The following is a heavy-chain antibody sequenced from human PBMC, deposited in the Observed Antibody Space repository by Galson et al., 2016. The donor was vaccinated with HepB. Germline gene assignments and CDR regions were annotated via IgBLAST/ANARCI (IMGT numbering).Heavy chain of an antibody. CDR3: ARASKRPYDIMTSPFSYNYGMDI. J-gene: IGHJ6*02. V-gene: IGHV3-23*01. D-gene: IGHD3-9*01. CDR1: GFTFSNYA. CDR2: SGSGGST. Sequence: SLRLSCAASGFTFSNYAMTWVRQAPGKGLEWVSTSGSGGSTYYADSVKGRFTISRDNVRKSLYLQMNSLRGGDTAVYFCARASKRPYDIMTSPFSYNYGMDIWGQGTTVTVSS.